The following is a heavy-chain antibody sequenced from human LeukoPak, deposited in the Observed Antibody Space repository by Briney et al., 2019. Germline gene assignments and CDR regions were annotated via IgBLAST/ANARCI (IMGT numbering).Heavy chain of an antibody. Sequence: GGSLRLSCAASGFTFSSYSMSWVRQAPGKGLEWVSGMSGSGGTTYHADSVKGRFTISRDNSKNTLYLKVNSLRAEDTAVYYCTAAGGNVGVFDYWGQGTRVTVSS. CDR3: TAAGGNVGVFDY. CDR2: MSGSGGTT. J-gene: IGHJ4*02. D-gene: IGHD6-13*01. V-gene: IGHV3-23*01. CDR1: GFTFSSYS.